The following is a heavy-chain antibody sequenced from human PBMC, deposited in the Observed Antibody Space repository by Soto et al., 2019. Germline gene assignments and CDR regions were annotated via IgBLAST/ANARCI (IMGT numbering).Heavy chain of an antibody. CDR3: ARTPVRGVIITNLWFDP. CDR1: SDSISRSHW. J-gene: IGHJ5*02. D-gene: IGHD3-10*01. V-gene: IGHV4-4*02. Sequence: PSETLSLTCAVSSDSISRSHWLTWVRQPPGKGLEWIGDIYHSGSVYYNPSLKSRVTISVDTSKNQFSLKLSSVTAADTAVYYCARTPVRGVIITNLWFDPWGQGTLVTVSS. CDR2: IYHSGSV.